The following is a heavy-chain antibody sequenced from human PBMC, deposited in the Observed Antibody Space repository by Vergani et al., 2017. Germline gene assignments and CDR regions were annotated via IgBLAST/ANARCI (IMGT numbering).Heavy chain of an antibody. J-gene: IGHJ6*03. CDR2: ISSSSSTI. D-gene: IGHD2-2*03. Sequence: EVQLVESGGGLVQPGGSLRLSCAASGFTFSSYSMNWVRQAPGKGLEWVSYISSSSSTIYYADSVKGRFTISRDNAKNSLSLQMNSLRAEDTAVYYCVRAPGYCSSTSCYDDYYYYMDVWGKGTTVTVSS. CDR1: GFTFSSYS. V-gene: IGHV3-48*01. CDR3: VRAPGYCSSTSCYDDYYYYMDV.